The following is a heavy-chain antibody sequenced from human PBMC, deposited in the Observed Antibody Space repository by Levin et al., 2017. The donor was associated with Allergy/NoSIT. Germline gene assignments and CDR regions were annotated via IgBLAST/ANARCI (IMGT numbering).Heavy chain of an antibody. CDR1: GFTFGDYA. CDR3: TRDFSGWYRGTWFDY. J-gene: IGHJ4*02. V-gene: IGHV3-49*03. CDR2: IRSKAYGGTT. Sequence: GESLKISCTASGFTFGDYAMSWFRQAPGKGLEWVGFIRSKAYGGTTEYAASVKGRFTISRDDSKSIAYLQMNSLKTEDTAVYYCTRDFSGWYRGTWFDYWGQGTLVTVSS. D-gene: IGHD6-19*01.